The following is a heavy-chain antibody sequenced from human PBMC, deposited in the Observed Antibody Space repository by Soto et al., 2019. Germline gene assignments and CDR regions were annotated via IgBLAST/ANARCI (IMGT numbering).Heavy chain of an antibody. CDR3: ARGMRGSYPRPFDY. D-gene: IGHD1-26*01. J-gene: IGHJ4*02. Sequence: SQTLSLTCAISGGSVSSNSAAWNWIRQSPTRGLEWLGRTYYRSKWYNDYAVSVKSRITINPDTSKNQFSLQLNSVTPEDTAVYYCARGMRGSYPRPFDYWGQGTLVTVSS. CDR1: GGSVSSNSAA. V-gene: IGHV6-1*01. CDR2: TYYRSKWYN.